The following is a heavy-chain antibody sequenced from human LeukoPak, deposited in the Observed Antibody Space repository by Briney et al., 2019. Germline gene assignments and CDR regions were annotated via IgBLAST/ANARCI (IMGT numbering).Heavy chain of an antibody. D-gene: IGHD3-3*01. CDR1: GYTFTSYG. CDR3: ARYDFWSGFDY. Sequence: ASVKVSCKASGYTFTSYGISWVRQAPGQRLEWMGWINAGNGNTKYSQKFQGRVTITRDTSASTAYMELSSLRSEDTAVYYCARYDFWSGFDYWGQGTLVTVSS. V-gene: IGHV1-3*01. CDR2: INAGNGNT. J-gene: IGHJ4*02.